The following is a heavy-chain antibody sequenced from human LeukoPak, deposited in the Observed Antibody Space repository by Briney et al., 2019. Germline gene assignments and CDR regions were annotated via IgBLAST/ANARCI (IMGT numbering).Heavy chain of an antibody. D-gene: IGHD6-13*01. CDR3: AKSLWAGGTNMAFDI. CDR1: GFTFSSYA. J-gene: IGHJ3*02. V-gene: IGHV3-23*01. CDR2: FRGSGGNK. Sequence: GGSLRLSCAAFGFTFSSYAMSWVRQAPGKGLEWVSDFRGSGGNKYYADSVKGRFTISRDNSRNTLYLEMNSLRTEDTALYYCAKSLWAGGTNMAFDIWGQGTMVTVSS.